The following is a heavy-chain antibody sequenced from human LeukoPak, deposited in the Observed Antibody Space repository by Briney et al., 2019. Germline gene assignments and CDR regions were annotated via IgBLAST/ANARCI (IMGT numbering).Heavy chain of an antibody. CDR2: IYYSGST. CDR1: GDSISSYY. V-gene: IGHV4-59*01. Sequence: SETLSLTCTVSGDSISSYYWSWIRQPPGKGLEWIGYIYYSGSTNYNPSLKSRVTISVDTSKNQFSLKLSSVTAADTAVYYCARAGIQLYDGAFDYWGQGTLVTVSS. J-gene: IGHJ4*02. D-gene: IGHD5-18*01. CDR3: ARAGIQLYDGAFDY.